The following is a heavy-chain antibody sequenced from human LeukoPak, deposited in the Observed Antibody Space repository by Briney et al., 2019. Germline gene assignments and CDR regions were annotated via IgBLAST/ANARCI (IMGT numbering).Heavy chain of an antibody. D-gene: IGHD6-19*01. CDR2: IRSKIHGGST. CDR3: GRDPLRTPSVAGRGADYIQH. V-gene: IGHV3-49*04. Sequence: GGSLRLSCTVSGFTFGGYALSWVRQAPGKGLEWVGFIRSKIHGGSTDYAASLKGRFTISRDDSNSIAYLQLTSLQIEDTAVYYCGRDPLRTPSVAGRGADYIQHWGQGTLVTVSS. CDR1: GFTFGGYA. J-gene: IGHJ1*01.